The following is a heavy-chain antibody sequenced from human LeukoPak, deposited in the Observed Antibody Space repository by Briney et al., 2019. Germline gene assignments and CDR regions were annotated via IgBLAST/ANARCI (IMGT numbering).Heavy chain of an antibody. CDR3: ARGLSLYYFDY. Sequence: SETLSLTCTVPGGSISSYYWSWIRQPPGKGLEWDGHIHYSGSTNYNPSLKSRVTISVHTTKNQFSLKLSSVTAAGTAVYYCARGLSLYYFDYWGQRTLVTVSS. V-gene: IGHV4-59*01. J-gene: IGHJ4*02. CDR1: GGSISSYY. CDR2: IHYSGST.